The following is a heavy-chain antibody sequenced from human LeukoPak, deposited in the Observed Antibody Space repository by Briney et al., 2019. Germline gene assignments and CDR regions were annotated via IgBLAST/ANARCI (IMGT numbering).Heavy chain of an antibody. CDR1: GFTFSSYS. Sequence: GGSLRLSCAASGFTFSSYSMNWVRQAPGKGLEWVSSISSSSSYIYYADSMKGRFTISRDNAKNSLYLQMNSLRAEDTAVYYCARGSVQAAAAGINPDYWGQGTLVTVSS. V-gene: IGHV3-21*01. D-gene: IGHD6-13*01. CDR3: ARGSVQAAAAGINPDY. CDR2: ISSSSSYI. J-gene: IGHJ4*02.